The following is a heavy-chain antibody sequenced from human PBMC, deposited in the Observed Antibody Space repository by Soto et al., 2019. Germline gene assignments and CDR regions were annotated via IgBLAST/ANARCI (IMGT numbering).Heavy chain of an antibody. CDR3: ARGEGDYDFWSGYFGY. CDR1: GGTFSSYA. CDR2: IIPIFGTA. J-gene: IGHJ4*02. Sequence: QVQLVQSGAEVKRPGSSVKVSCKASGGTFSSYAISWVRQAPGQGLEWMGGIIPIFGTANYAQKFQGRVTITADESTSTAYMELSSLRSEDTAVYYCARGEGDYDFWSGYFGYWGQGTLVTVSS. D-gene: IGHD3-3*01. V-gene: IGHV1-69*01.